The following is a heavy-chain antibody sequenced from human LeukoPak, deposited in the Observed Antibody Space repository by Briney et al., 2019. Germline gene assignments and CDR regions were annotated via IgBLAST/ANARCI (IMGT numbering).Heavy chain of an antibody. CDR1: GGFISSSSYY. Sequence: SETLSLTCTVSGGFISSSSYYWGWIRQPPGKGLEWIGSIYYSGSTYYNPSLKSRVTISVDTSKNQFSLKLSSVTAADTAVYYCARVFVPTHYYYYYYGMDVWGQGTTVTVSS. CDR3: ARVFVPTHYYYYYYGMDV. V-gene: IGHV4-39*07. J-gene: IGHJ6*02. CDR2: IYYSGST. D-gene: IGHD3-10*02.